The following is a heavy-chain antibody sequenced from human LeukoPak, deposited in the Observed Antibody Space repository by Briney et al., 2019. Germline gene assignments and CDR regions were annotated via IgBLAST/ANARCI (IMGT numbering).Heavy chain of an antibody. D-gene: IGHD2-15*01. CDR3: ARDGGGTRTFDY. J-gene: IGHJ4*02. V-gene: IGHV4-31*03. CDR2: IYYSGGT. CDR1: GGSISSGGYY. Sequence: SQTLSLTCTVSGGSISSGGYYWSWIRQHPGKGLEWIGYIYYSGGTYYNPSLKSRVTISVDTSKNQFSLKLSSVTAADTAVYYCARDGGGTRTFDYWGQGTLVTVSS.